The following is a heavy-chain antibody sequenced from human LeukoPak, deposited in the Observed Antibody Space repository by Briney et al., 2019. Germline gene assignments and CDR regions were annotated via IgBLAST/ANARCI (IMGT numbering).Heavy chain of an antibody. J-gene: IGHJ4*02. Sequence: ETLKITCQGSGYTPPNFWIGWVRQMPAKGLELMGIIFPGDSDTRYGPAFQGQVTISADKSISTAYLQWSSLKASDTAMYYCARKAGSYHPDLLDYWGQGTLVTVSS. CDR1: GYTPPNFW. D-gene: IGHD1-26*01. CDR3: ARKAGSYHPDLLDY. V-gene: IGHV5-51*01. CDR2: IFPGDSDT.